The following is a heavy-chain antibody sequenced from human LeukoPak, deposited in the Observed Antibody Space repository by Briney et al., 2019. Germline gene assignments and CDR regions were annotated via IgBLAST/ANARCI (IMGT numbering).Heavy chain of an antibody. D-gene: IGHD3-10*01. CDR1: GFTFSSYE. CDR2: ISSSGSTI. Sequence: GGSLRLSCAASGFTFSSYEMNWDRQAPGKGLEWVSYISSSGSTIYYADSVKGRFTISRDNAKNSLYLQMNSLRAEDTAVYYCAREPMVRGKNGMDVWGKGTTVTVSS. V-gene: IGHV3-48*03. J-gene: IGHJ6*04. CDR3: AREPMVRGKNGMDV.